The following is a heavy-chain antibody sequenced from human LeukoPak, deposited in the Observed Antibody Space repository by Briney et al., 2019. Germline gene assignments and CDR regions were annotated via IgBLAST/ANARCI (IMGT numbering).Heavy chain of an antibody. V-gene: IGHV4-39*07. Sequence: SETLSLTCTVSGGSISSGSYYWSWIRQPPEKGLEWIGNIYYSGSTYYNPSLKSRVTISVDRPKNQFSLRLNSVTAADTAVYYCAVMVGSIAARRADYWGQGTLVTVSS. CDR2: IYYSGST. J-gene: IGHJ4*02. D-gene: IGHD6-6*01. CDR3: AVMVGSIAARRADY. CDR1: GGSISSGSYY.